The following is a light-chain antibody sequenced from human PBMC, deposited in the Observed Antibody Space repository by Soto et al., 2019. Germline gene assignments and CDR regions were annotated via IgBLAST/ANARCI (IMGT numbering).Light chain of an antibody. J-gene: IGKJ4*01. CDR1: QTISTW. Sequence: DIPMTQSPSSVSAFVGDRVTITCRASQTISTWLAWYQQKPGEPPKLLISSASSLQSGVPSRFSGSGSGTDFTLTISSLQPEDFATYYCQQGNSFPLTFGGGTKVEIK. V-gene: IGKV1D-12*01. CDR2: SAS. CDR3: QQGNSFPLT.